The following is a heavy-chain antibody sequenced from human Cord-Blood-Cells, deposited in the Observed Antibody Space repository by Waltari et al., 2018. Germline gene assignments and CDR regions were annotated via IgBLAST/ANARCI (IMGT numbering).Heavy chain of an antibody. CDR3: ARPAVPAAMLDAFDI. Sequence: QLQLQESGPGLVKPSETLSLTCTVSGGSISSSSYYWGWIRQPPGKGLEWIGRIYYSGSTYYNPSLKSRVTISVDTSKNQFSLKLSSVTAADTAVYYCARPAVPAAMLDAFDIWGQGTMVTVSS. V-gene: IGHV4-39*07. CDR1: GGSISSSSYY. J-gene: IGHJ3*02. CDR2: IYYSGST. D-gene: IGHD2-2*01.